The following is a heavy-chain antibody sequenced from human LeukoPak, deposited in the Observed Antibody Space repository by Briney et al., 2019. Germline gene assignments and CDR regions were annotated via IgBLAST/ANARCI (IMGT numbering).Heavy chain of an antibody. CDR3: ARASSGWYGY. Sequence: GGSLRLSCSASGFTFSRYAVHWVRQAPGKGLEYVSAISSNGGSTYYANSVKGRFTISRDNSKNTLYLQMGSLRVEDMAVYYCARASSGWYGYWGQGTLVTVSS. CDR2: ISSNGGST. V-gene: IGHV3-64*01. CDR1: GFTFSRYA. J-gene: IGHJ4*02. D-gene: IGHD6-19*01.